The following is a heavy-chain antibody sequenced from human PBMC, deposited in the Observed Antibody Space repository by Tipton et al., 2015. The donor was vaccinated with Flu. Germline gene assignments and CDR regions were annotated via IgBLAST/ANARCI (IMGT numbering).Heavy chain of an antibody. D-gene: IGHD2/OR15-2a*01. V-gene: IGHV5-51*03. CDR3: ARRGTTSFFFDS. CDR1: GYFFTGYW. Sequence: QLVQSGAEVKKPEESLKISCKASGYFFTGYWIGWVRQMPGKGLEWMGIIYPGDSDTRYRPSFQGQVTISADKSTNTAYLQWGSLKASDTAMYYCARRGTTSFFFDSWGQGTLVTVSS. CDR2: IYPGDSDT. J-gene: IGHJ4*02.